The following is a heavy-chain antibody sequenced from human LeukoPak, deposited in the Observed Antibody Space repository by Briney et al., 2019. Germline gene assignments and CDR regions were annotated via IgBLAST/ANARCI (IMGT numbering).Heavy chain of an antibody. CDR2: IYHSGST. J-gene: IGHJ3*02. CDR3: ASYTDAFDI. CDR1: GYPISSGYY. Sequence: SETLSLTCTVSGYPISSGYYWGWIRQPPGKGLEWIGSIYHSGSTYYNPSLKSRVTISVDTSKNQFSLKLSSVTAADTAVYYCASYTDAFDIWGQGTMVTVSS. D-gene: IGHD3-16*01. V-gene: IGHV4-38-2*02.